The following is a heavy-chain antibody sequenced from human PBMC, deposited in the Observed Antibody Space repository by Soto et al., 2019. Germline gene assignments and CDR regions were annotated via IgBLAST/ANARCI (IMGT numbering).Heavy chain of an antibody. D-gene: IGHD3-3*01. CDR1: GGTFSSYA. CDR2: IIPIFGTA. J-gene: IGHJ5*02. V-gene: IGHV1-69*13. Sequence: ASVKVSCKASGGTFSSYAISWVRQAPGQGLEWMGGIIPIFGTANYAQKFQGRVTITADESTSTAYMELSSLRSEDTAVYYCAMSLRFLEFPSNPYNWFDPWGQGTLVTSPQ. CDR3: AMSLRFLEFPSNPYNWFDP.